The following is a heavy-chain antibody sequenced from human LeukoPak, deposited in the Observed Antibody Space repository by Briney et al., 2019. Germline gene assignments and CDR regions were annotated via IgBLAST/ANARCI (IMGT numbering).Heavy chain of an antibody. J-gene: IGHJ4*02. CDR2: FGPEDGGT. V-gene: IGHV1-24*01. Sequence: GASVKVSCKVSGYTRTELSMHWVRQAPGKGLEWMGGFGPEDGGTIYAQKFQGRVTMTEDTSTDTAYMELSSLRSEDTAVYYCATAPIVGATFFDYWGQGTLVTVSS. CDR1: GYTRTELS. CDR3: ATAPIVGATFFDY. D-gene: IGHD1-26*01.